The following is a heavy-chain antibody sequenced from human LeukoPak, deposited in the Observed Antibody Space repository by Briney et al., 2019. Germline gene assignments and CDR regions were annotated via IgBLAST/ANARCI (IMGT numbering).Heavy chain of an antibody. D-gene: IGHD3-22*01. J-gene: IGHJ4*02. CDR3: GKAPDSSGFPSYFDS. Sequence: GGSLRLSCAASGFTFSTFAMNWVRQPPGKGLVWVSSLSDSAVSSYYADSVKGRFTISSDNSNNTLYLLMNSLRAEDTATYYCGKAPDSSGFPSYFDSWGQGTLVAVSS. CDR2: LSDSAVSS. V-gene: IGHV3-23*01. CDR1: GFTFSTFA.